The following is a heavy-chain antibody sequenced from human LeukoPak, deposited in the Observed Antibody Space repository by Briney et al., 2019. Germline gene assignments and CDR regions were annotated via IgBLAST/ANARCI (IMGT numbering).Heavy chain of an antibody. CDR1: GGSISSYY. V-gene: IGHV4-59*01. J-gene: IGHJ6*02. CDR2: IYYSGST. Sequence: SETLSLTFTVSGGSISSYYWSWIRQPPGKGLEWIGYIYYSGSTNYNPSLKSRVTISVDTSKNQFSLKLSSVTAADTAVYYCARDRGDSSSWYWYYYGMDVWGQGTTVTVSS. CDR3: ARDRGDSSSWYWYYYGMDV. D-gene: IGHD6-13*01.